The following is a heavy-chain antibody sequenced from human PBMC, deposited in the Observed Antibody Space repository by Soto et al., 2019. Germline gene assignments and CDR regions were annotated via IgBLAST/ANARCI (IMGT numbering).Heavy chain of an antibody. CDR2: VSSTGNT. CDR3: ARGVPAAGTDWFDP. CDR1: GGSISNYY. V-gene: IGHV4-4*07. D-gene: IGHD6-13*01. J-gene: IGHJ5*02. Sequence: LSLTCTVSGGSISNYYWSWIRQPAEKRLEWIGRVSSTGNTYYNPSLKSRVTISVDTSKNQVSLNLTSVTAADTAVYYCARGVPAAGTDWFDPWGQGTLVTVSS.